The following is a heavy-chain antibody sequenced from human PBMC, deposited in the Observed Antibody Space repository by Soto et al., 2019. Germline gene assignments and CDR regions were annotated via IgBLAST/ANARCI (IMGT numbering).Heavy chain of an antibody. Sequence: SETLSLTCTVSGGSISSGGYYWSWIRQHPGKGLEWIGYIYYSGSTYYNPSLKSRVTISVDTSKNQFSLKLSSVTAADTAVYYCARGYSSPQGFDYWGQGTLVTVSS. CDR3: ARGYSSPQGFDY. D-gene: IGHD6-13*01. CDR1: GGSISSGGYY. J-gene: IGHJ4*02. V-gene: IGHV4-31*03. CDR2: IYYSGST.